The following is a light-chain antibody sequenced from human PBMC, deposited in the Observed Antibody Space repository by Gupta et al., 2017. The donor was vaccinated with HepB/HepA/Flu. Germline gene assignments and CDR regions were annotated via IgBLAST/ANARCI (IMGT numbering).Light chain of an antibody. CDR2: DVS. Sequence: QSALTQPASVSGSPGQSITISCTGTSSDVGGYNYVSWYQQHPGKAPKLMIYDVSNRPSGVSNRFSCSKSGNTASLTISGLQAEDEADYDCSSYTSSSTPHVVFGGGTKLTVL. J-gene: IGLJ2*01. CDR1: SSDVGGYNY. CDR3: SSYTSSSTPHVV. V-gene: IGLV2-14*03.